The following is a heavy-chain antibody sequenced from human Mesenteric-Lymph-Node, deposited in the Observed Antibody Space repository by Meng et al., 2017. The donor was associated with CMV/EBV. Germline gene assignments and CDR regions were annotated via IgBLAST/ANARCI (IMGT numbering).Heavy chain of an antibody. V-gene: IGHV3-23*01. CDR1: GFTFSNYA. J-gene: IGHJ4*02. CDR2: ISGSSGST. Sequence: GESLKISCAASGFTFSNYAMTWVRQAPGKGLEWVSIISGSSGSTYYANSVKGRFTISRDNSKNTLYLQMNSLRAEDTAVYYCARESNYFDSWGQGTTVTVSS. CDR3: ARESNYFDS. D-gene: IGHD6-6*01.